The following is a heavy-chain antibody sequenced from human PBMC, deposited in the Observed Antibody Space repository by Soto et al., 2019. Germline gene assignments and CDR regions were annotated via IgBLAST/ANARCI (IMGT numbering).Heavy chain of an antibody. J-gene: IGHJ5*02. D-gene: IGHD4-4*01. CDR1: GGSISSSSYY. V-gene: IGHV4-39*01. Sequence: LSLTCTVSGGSISSSSYYWGWIRQPPGKGLEWIGSIYYSGSTYYNPSLKSRVTISVDTSKNQFSLKLSSVTAADTAVYYCARSLGMTTVTTSLVWFDPWGQGXLVTVSS. CDR2: IYYSGST. CDR3: ARSLGMTTVTTSLVWFDP.